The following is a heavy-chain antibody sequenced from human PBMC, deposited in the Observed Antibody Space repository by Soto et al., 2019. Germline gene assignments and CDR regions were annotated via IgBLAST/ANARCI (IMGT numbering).Heavy chain of an antibody. CDR2: IKVDGSEI. V-gene: IGHV3-7*03. CDR3: ARGHSTSPNWFDP. Sequence: PGGSLRLSCAASGFTFSTYWMSRVRQPPGKGLERVANIKVDGSEIYSVDSVKGRFTIPRDNAKNSLYLQMNSLRAEDTAVYYCARGHSTSPNWFDPWGQGTLVTVSS. D-gene: IGHD6-6*01. J-gene: IGHJ5*02. CDR1: GFTFSTYW.